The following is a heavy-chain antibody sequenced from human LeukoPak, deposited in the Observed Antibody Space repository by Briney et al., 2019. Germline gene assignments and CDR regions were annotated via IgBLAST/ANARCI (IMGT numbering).Heavy chain of an antibody. D-gene: IGHD3-3*01. CDR3: ARGPQQDYDFWSGYYTDYYYYMDV. CDR2: INHSGST. J-gene: IGHJ6*03. CDR1: GGSFSGYY. V-gene: IGHV4-34*01. Sequence: PSETLSLTXAVYGGSFSGYYWSWIRQPPGKGLEWIGEINHSGSTNYNPSLKSRVTISVDTSKNQFSLKLSSVTAADTAVYYCARGPQQDYDFWSGYYTDYYYYMDVWGTGTTVTVSS.